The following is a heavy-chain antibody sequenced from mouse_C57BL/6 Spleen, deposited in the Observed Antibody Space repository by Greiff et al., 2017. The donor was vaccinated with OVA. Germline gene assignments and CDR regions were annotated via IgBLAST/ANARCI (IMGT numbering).Heavy chain of an antibody. Sequence: VQLQQSGPGLVKPSQSLSLTCSVTGYSITSGYYWNWIRQFPGNKLEWMGYISYDGSNNYNPSLKNRISITRATSKNQFFLKLNSVTTEDTATYYCARGGGSYYFDYWGQGTTLTVSS. V-gene: IGHV3-6*01. J-gene: IGHJ2*01. CDR3: ARGGGSYYFDY. CDR2: ISYDGSN. D-gene: IGHD3-1*01. CDR1: GYSITSGYY.